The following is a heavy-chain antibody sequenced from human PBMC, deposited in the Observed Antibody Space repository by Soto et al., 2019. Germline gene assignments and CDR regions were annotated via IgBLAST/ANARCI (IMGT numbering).Heavy chain of an antibody. D-gene: IGHD5-18*01. V-gene: IGHV3-48*01. CDR3: ARDSGYSYGLFDY. Sequence: GGSLRLSRAASGFTFSSYSMNWVRQAPGKGLEWVSYISSSSSTIYYADSVKGRFTISRDNAKNSLYLQMNSLRAEDTAVYYCARDSGYSYGLFDYWGQGTLVTVSS. CDR2: ISSSSSTI. J-gene: IGHJ4*02. CDR1: GFTFSSYS.